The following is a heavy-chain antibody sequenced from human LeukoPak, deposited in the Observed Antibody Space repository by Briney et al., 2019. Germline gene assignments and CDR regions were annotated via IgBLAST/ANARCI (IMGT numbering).Heavy chain of an antibody. CDR2: IRYDGSNK. V-gene: IGHV3-30*02. Sequence: GSLRLSCAASGFTFSSYGMHWVRQAPGKGLEWVAFIRYDGSNKYYADSVKGRFTISRDNSKNTLYLQMNSLRAEDTAVYYCAKDGRGWPNYYFDHWGQGTLVTVSS. CDR1: GFTFSSYG. CDR3: AKDGRGWPNYYFDH. J-gene: IGHJ4*02. D-gene: IGHD6-19*01.